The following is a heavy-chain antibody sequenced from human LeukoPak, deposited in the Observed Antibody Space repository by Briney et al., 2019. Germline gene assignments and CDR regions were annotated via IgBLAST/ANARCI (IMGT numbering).Heavy chain of an antibody. D-gene: IGHD2-21*01. CDR2: IYGRGSRI. CDR3: AKESEYCGGDCYALNDC. CDR1: GFTFNSYS. V-gene: IGHV3-21*01. J-gene: IGHJ4*02. Sequence: PGGSRRLSCAASGFTFNSYSMNWVRQAPGKGLEWVSLIYGRGSRIFYADSVKGRFTISRDNAKNSLYLQMNSLIAEDTAVYYCAKESEYCGGDCYALNDCWGQGTLVSVSS.